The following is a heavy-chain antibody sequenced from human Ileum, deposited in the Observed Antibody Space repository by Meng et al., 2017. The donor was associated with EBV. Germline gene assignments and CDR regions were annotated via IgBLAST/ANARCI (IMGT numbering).Heavy chain of an antibody. CDR3: ARAPPPNIRLGFDY. Sequence: QVQLAQCGAEVKKPGASGKVSCKASGYNFASYGISWVRQAPGEGLEWMGWISAYNGNTNYAQKLQGRVTMTTDTSTSKAYMELRSLRSDDTAVYYCARAPPPNIRLGFDYWGQGTLVTVSS. V-gene: IGHV1-18*01. J-gene: IGHJ4*02. CDR2: ISAYNGNT. D-gene: IGHD3-16*01. CDR1: GYNFASYG.